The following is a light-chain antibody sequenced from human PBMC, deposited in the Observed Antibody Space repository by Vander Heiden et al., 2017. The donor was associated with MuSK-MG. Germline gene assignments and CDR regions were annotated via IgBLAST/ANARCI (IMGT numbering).Light chain of an antibody. CDR1: QSVSSN. CDR2: GAS. V-gene: IGKV3-15*01. CDR3: QQYNNWPPIT. Sequence: EIVMTQSPATLSVSPGERATLSCRASQSVSSNLAWYQQKPGQAPRFLIYGASNRATGIPARCSGSGSGTEFTLTISSLQSEDFAVYYCQQYNNWPPITFGPGTKVDIK. J-gene: IGKJ3*01.